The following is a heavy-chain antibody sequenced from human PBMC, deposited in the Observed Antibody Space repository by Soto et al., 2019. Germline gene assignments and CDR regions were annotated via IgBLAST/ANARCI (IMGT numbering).Heavy chain of an antibody. J-gene: IGHJ2*01. Sequence: EVQLLESGGGLVKSGGSLRLSCVASGFTFSKYAMTWVRQAPGKGLEWVSSISSNGMTTDYADSVKGRFTISRDNSRNTLSLQMDSLRGDDAALYYCAKDKYTDSVRRVWFFDFWGRGTVVTVSS. CDR3: AKDKYTDSVRRVWFFDF. CDR2: ISSNGMTT. V-gene: IGHV3-23*01. CDR1: GFTFSKYA. D-gene: IGHD3-16*01.